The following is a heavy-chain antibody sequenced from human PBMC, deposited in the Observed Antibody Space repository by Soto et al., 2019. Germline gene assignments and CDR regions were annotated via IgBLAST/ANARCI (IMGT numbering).Heavy chain of an antibody. Sequence: ASVKVSCKASGYTFTSYGTNWVRQATGQGLEWMGWMNPNSGNTGYAQKFQGRVTMTRNTSISTAYMELSSLRSEDTAVYYCAKEKTSYGMDVWGQGTTVTVSS. V-gene: IGHV1-8*02. CDR3: AKEKTSYGMDV. CDR2: MNPNSGNT. J-gene: IGHJ6*02. CDR1: GYTFTSYG.